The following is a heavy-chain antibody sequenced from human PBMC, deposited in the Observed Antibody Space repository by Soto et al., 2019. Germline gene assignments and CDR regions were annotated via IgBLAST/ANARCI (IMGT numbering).Heavy chain of an antibody. CDR3: ATLLFFYDSRGYRSGAFDI. CDR2: FDPEDGET. D-gene: IGHD3-22*01. V-gene: IGHV1-24*01. CDR1: GYTLTELS. J-gene: IGHJ3*02. Sequence: ASVKVSCKVSGYTLTELSMHWVRQAPGKGLEWMGGFDPEDGETIYAQKFQGRVTMTEDTSTDTAYMELSSLRSEDTAVYYCATLLFFYDSRGYRSGAFDIWGQGTMVTVS.